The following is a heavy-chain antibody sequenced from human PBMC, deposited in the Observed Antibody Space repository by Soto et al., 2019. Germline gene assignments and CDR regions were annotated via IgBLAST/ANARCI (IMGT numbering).Heavy chain of an antibody. CDR2: IYSNGRT. D-gene: IGHD3-10*01. V-gene: IGHV3-66*01. CDR3: ARDYSASGSYSAFDY. J-gene: IGHJ4*02. CDR1: GFTVSDNY. Sequence: PGGSLRLSCAASGFTVSDNYMSWVRQAPGKGLEWVSVIYSNGRTYYADSVKGRFTISRDNSKNTLYLQMNSLRAEDTAVYYCARDYSASGSYSAFDYWGQGTLVTVSS.